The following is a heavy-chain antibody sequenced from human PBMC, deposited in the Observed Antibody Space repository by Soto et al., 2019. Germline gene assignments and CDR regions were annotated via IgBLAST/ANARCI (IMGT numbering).Heavy chain of an antibody. Sequence: GVSLRLSCAASGFTFSSYSINWVRQAPGKGLEWVSYISSSSSTIYYADSVKGRFTISRDNAKNSLYLQMNSLRAEDTAVYYCARDIFPDPSGYDIPTTIEAAFDIWGQGTMVTVSS. V-gene: IGHV3-48*01. D-gene: IGHD5-12*01. CDR2: ISSSSSTI. CDR1: GFTFSSYS. J-gene: IGHJ3*02. CDR3: ARDIFPDPSGYDIPTTIEAAFDI.